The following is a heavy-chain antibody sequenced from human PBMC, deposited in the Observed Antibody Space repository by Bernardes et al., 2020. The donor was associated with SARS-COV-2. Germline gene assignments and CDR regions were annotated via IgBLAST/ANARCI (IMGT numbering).Heavy chain of an antibody. CDR3: SGQSGGGSFGDH. CDR2: IFHSGAT. D-gene: IGHD1-26*01. Sequence: SETLSLTCAVSGDSVRSGNWWSWVRQPPGKGLEWIGEIFHSGATNYNPSLKSRVSMSVDKSANYFSLKLSSVTAADTAMYFCSGQSGGGSFGDHWGPGTLVTVSS. J-gene: IGHJ4*02. V-gene: IGHV4-4*02. CDR1: GDSVRSGNW.